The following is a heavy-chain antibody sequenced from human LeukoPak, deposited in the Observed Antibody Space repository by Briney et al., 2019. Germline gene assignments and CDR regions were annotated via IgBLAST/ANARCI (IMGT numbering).Heavy chain of an antibody. J-gene: IGHJ4*02. CDR1: GGSISSNDYY. D-gene: IGHD4-17*01. CDR2: IYHSGST. CDR3: ASGDYLSRACDY. V-gene: IGHV4-30-2*01. Sequence: SQTLSLTCTVSGGSISSNDYYWSWIRQPPGKGLEWIGYIYHSGSTYYNPSLKSRVTISVDTSKNQFSLKLSSVTAADTAVYYCASGDYLSRACDYWGQGTLVTVSS.